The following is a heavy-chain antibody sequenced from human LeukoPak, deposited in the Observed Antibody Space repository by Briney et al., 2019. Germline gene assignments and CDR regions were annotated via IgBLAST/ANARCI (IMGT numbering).Heavy chain of an antibody. D-gene: IGHD1-26*01. CDR3: TSGRWELHDYFDY. J-gene: IGHJ4*02. V-gene: IGHV3-15*01. Sequence: GGSLRLSCAASGFTFSNAWMSWVRQAPGKGLEWVGRIKSKTDGGTTDYAAPVKGRFTISRDDSKNTAYLQMNSLKTEDTAVYFCTSGRWELHDYFDYWGQGTLVTVSS. CDR2: IKSKTDGGTT. CDR1: GFTFSNAW.